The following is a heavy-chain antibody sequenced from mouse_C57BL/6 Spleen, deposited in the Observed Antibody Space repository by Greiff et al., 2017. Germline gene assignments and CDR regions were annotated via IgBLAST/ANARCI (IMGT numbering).Heavy chain of an antibody. V-gene: IGHV1-26*01. Sequence: EVQLQQSGPELVKPGASVKISCKASGYTFTDYYMNWVKQSHGKSLEWIGDINPNNGGTSYNQKFKGKATLTVDKSSSTAYMELRSLTSEDSAVYYCARLGWLDAYWGQGTLVTVSA. CDR2: INPNNGGT. CDR1: GYTFTDYY. D-gene: IGHD2-3*01. J-gene: IGHJ3*01. CDR3: ARLGWLDAY.